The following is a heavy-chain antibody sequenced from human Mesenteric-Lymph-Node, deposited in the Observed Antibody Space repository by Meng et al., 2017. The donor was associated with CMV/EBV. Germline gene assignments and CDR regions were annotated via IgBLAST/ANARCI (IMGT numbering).Heavy chain of an antibody. V-gene: IGHV3-74*01. CDR3: AKGRGADR. Sequence: GGSLRLSCAASGFTFSSYEMNWVRQAPGKGLMWVSGINGDGSRTSYADSVKGRFAISRDNAKNTLYLQMNSLRAEDTAVYYCAKGRGADRWGQGTLVTVSS. CDR1: GFTFSSYE. CDR2: INGDGSRT. J-gene: IGHJ4*02. D-gene: IGHD3-10*01.